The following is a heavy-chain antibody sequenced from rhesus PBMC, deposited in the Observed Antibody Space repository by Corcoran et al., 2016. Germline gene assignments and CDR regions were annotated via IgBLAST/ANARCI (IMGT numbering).Heavy chain of an antibody. J-gene: IGHJ6*01. CDR2: RNPSNANT. CDR1: GYPFTSYY. Sequence: QVQLVQSGAEVKKPGASVKLSCKASGYPFTSYYINWVRQAHGQVLEWMEWRNPSNANTGTAQKLQGRVTITRDTSTSTPYMELSSLRSEDTAVYYCTRRLSSHYGLDSWGQGVVVTVSS. D-gene: IGHD4-29*01. V-gene: IGHV1S9*01. CDR3: TRRLSSHYGLDS.